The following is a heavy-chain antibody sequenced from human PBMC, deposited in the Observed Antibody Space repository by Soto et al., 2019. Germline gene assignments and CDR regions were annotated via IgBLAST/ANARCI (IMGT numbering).Heavy chain of an antibody. CDR1: GGSFRGYY. D-gene: IGHD3-10*01. CDR3: ARVQAEKVGIHMVRGEVDP. V-gene: IGHV4-34*01. J-gene: IGHJ5*02. Sequence: QVQLQPWGAGLLKPSETLSLTCAVSGGSFRGYYWSWIRQAPGKGLEWIGEINHSGSTNYNPSLKSRVTISVDTPKNQFSMKLSSVTAADTAVYYCARVQAEKVGIHMVRGEVDPWGQGTLVTVSS. CDR2: INHSGST.